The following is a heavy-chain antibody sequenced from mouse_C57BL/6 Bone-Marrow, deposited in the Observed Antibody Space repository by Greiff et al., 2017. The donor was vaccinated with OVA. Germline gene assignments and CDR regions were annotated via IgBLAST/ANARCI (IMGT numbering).Heavy chain of an antibody. CDR3: TSGYYAMDY. Sequence: EVKLMESGEGLVKPGGSLKLSCAASGFTFSSYAMSWVRQTPEKRLEWVAYLSSGGDYLYYADTVKGRFTISRDNARNTLYLQMSSLKSEDTAMYYCTSGYYAMDYWGQGTSVTVSS. J-gene: IGHJ4*01. CDR2: LSSGGDYL. V-gene: IGHV5-9-1*02. CDR1: GFTFSSYA.